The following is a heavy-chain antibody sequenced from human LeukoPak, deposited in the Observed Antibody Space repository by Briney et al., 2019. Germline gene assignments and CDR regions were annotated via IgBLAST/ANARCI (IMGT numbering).Heavy chain of an antibody. CDR2: TYYRSKWYN. V-gene: IGHV6-1*01. CDR1: GDTVSSNSAA. CDR3: ARALTTVVRSFDY. D-gene: IGHD4-23*01. Sequence: SQTLSLTCAISGDTVSSNSAAWNWIRQSSSRGLEWLGRTYYRSKWYNDYAVSVKSRITINPDTSKNQFSLQLNSVTPEDTAVYYCARALTTVVRSFDYWGQGTLVTVSS. J-gene: IGHJ4*02.